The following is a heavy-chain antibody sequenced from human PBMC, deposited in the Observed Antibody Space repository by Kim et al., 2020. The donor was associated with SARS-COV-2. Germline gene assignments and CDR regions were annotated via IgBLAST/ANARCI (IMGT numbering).Heavy chain of an antibody. V-gene: IGHV3-30*18. Sequence: GGSLRLSCAASGFTFSSYGMHWVRQAPGKGLEWVAVISYDGSNKYYADSVKGRFTISRDNSKNTLYLQMNSLRAEDTAVYYCAKPRRFAVAGYYFDYCG. J-gene: IGHJ4*01. CDR3: AKPRRFAVAGYYFDY. CDR2: ISYDGSNK. D-gene: IGHD6-19*01. CDR1: GFTFSSYG.